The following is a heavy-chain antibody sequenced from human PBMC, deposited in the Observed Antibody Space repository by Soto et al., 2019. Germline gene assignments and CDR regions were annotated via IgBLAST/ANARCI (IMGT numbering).Heavy chain of an antibody. V-gene: IGHV4-59*01. CDR2: VSYSGKT. D-gene: IGHD2-15*01. J-gene: IGHJ3*01. CDR3: ARQQYTVVTAFDV. Sequence: QVQLQESGPGLVKTSDTLSLTCTVSGGSITPYYWSWIRQPPGEGLEWIGYVSYSGKTGYNPSLKSRVSMSIDTSKNEFALKLTYLTAADAATYYCARQQYTVVTAFDVWGQGTTVAVSS. CDR1: GGSITPYY.